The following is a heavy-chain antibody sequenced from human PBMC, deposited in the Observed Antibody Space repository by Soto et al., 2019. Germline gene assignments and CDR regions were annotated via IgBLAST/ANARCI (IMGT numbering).Heavy chain of an antibody. CDR1: GGSISSYY. D-gene: IGHD3-10*01. Sequence: SETLSLTCTVSGGSISSYYWSWIRQPPGKGLEWIGYIYYSGSTNYNPSLKNRVTISVETSKNQFSLKLRSVTAPDTAVYYCASIIGHYGMDVWGQGTTVTVSS. CDR3: ASIIGHYGMDV. J-gene: IGHJ6*02. CDR2: IYYSGST. V-gene: IGHV4-59*01.